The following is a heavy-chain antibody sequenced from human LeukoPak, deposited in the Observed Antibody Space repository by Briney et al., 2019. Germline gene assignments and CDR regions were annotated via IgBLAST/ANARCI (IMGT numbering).Heavy chain of an antibody. V-gene: IGHV3-21*01. CDR3: ARDGLGIDY. D-gene: IGHD3-10*01. Sequence: PGGSLRLSCAASGFTFSSYSMNWVRQAPGKGLEWVSSISSGSGYIHYADSVKGRFTISRDNAKKSLYLQMNSLRAEDTAVYHCARDGLGIDYWGQGTLVTVSS. CDR2: ISSGSGYI. CDR1: GFTFSSYS. J-gene: IGHJ4*02.